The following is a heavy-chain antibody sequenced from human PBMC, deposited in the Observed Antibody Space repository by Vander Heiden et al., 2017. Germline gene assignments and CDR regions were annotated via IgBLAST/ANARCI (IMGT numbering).Heavy chain of an antibody. Sequence: VQLVESGGGVVQPGRSLRLSCVASGFTLSNYGIHWVRQAPGKGLEWVAVTWYDGSRKYFADPVQDRFSISRDNSKVFLQMNSLRAEDTAVYYCARDGRVRGIIIRPYYYYGMDVWGQGTAVTVSS. CDR2: TWYDGSRK. V-gene: IGHV3-33*01. J-gene: IGHJ6*02. CDR3: ARDGRVRGIIIRPYYYYGMDV. CDR1: GFTLSNYG. D-gene: IGHD3-10*01.